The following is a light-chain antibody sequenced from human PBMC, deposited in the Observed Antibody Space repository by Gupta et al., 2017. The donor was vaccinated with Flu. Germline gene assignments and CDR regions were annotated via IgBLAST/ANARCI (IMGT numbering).Light chain of an antibody. J-gene: IGKJ2*01. CDR1: QSISSW. Sequence: DIQMTQSPSSLSASVGDRVTITCRASQSISSWLAWYQQKPGKAPKLLIYKASTLESGVPSRFSGSGSGREFTLTISSLQPDDFATYYCQEENTYSFTFGQGTKLEIE. V-gene: IGKV1-5*03. CDR2: KAS. CDR3: QEENTYSFT.